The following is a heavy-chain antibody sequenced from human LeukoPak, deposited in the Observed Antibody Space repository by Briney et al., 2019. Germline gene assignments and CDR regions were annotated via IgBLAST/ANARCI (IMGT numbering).Heavy chain of an antibody. V-gene: IGHV1-69*06. CDR1: GGTFSSYA. CDR3: ARGVEDIVVVVAATLMDV. CDR2: IIPIFGTA. J-gene: IGHJ6*03. Sequence: GASVTVSCKASGGTFSSYAISWVRQAPGQGLEWMGGIIPIFGTANYAQKFQGRVTITADKSTSTAYMELSSLRAEDTAVYYCARGVEDIVVVVAATLMDVWGKGTTVTVSS. D-gene: IGHD2-15*01.